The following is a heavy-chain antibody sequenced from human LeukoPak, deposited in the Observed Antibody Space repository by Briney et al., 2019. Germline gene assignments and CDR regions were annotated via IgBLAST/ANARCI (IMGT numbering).Heavy chain of an antibody. J-gene: IGHJ4*02. Sequence: ASVKVSCKASGYTLTSYGISWVRQAPGQGLEWMGWISAYNGNTHYAQKLQGRVTMTTDTSTSTAYMELRSLRSDDTAVYYCARLIGYCSSTSCDTRIHFDYWGQGTLVTVSS. CDR2: ISAYNGNT. D-gene: IGHD2-2*01. CDR3: ARLIGYCSSTSCDTRIHFDY. V-gene: IGHV1-18*01. CDR1: GYTLTSYG.